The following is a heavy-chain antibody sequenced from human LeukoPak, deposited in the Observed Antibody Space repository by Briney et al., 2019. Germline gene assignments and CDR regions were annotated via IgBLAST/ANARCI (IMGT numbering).Heavy chain of an antibody. CDR1: GFPFSSYG. Sequence: QPGGSLRLSCAASGFPFSSYGMHWVRQAPGKGLEWVARLVYDARSDYANSVKGRFSISRDDSKNTLFLDMSNLRVEDTALYYCARDLSAAFDYWGQGTLVTVSS. CDR2: LVYDARS. CDR3: ARDLSAAFDY. V-gene: IGHV3-33*01. D-gene: IGHD6-19*01. J-gene: IGHJ4*02.